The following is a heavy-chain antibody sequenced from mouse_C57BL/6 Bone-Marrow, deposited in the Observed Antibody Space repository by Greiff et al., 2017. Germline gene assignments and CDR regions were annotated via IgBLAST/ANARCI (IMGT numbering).Heavy chain of an antibody. J-gene: IGHJ2*01. V-gene: IGHV5-16*01. CDR3: ARGWLLFDY. D-gene: IGHD2-3*01. CDR2: INYDGSST. CDR1: GFTFSDYY. Sequence: EVKLVESEGGLVQPGSSMKLSCTASGFTFSDYYMAWVRQVPEKGLEWVANINYDGSSTYYLDSLKSRFIISRDNAKNLLYLQMSSLKSEDTATYYCARGWLLFDYWGQGTTLTVSS.